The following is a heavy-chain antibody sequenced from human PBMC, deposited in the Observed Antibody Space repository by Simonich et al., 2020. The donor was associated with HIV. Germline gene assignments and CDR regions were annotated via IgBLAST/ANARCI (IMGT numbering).Heavy chain of an antibody. D-gene: IGHD5-12*01. J-gene: IGHJ6*02. CDR3: ARDRIKYSGYDPPDYYYGMDV. V-gene: IGHV4-38-2*02. CDR2: IYHSGST. Sequence: PPGKGLQWIGSIYHSGSTYYNPSLKSRVTISVDTSKNQFSLKLSSVTAADTAVYYCARDRIKYSGYDPPDYYYGMDVWGQGTTVTVSS.